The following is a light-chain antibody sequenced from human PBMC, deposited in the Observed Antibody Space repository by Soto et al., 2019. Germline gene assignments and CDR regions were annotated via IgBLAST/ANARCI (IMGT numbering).Light chain of an antibody. CDR1: QSISSY. Sequence: DIQMTQSPSSLSASVGDRVTITCRASQSISSYLNWYQQTPGKAPKLLTYASSSLQSGVPSRFSGSGAGTDFTLTISSLQPEDFATYFCQQSYDTSWTFGHGTKVEIK. CDR3: QQSYDTSWT. J-gene: IGKJ1*01. CDR2: ASS. V-gene: IGKV1-39*01.